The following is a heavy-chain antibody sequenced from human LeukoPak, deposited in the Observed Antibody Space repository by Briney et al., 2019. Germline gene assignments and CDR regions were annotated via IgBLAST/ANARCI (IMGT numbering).Heavy chain of an antibody. J-gene: IGHJ6*03. CDR2: IIPIFGTA. CDR3: ARGRCSGGSCHHYYYYYMDV. D-gene: IGHD2-15*01. CDR1: GGTFSSYA. Sequence: SVKVSCKASGGTFSSYAISWVRQAPGQGLEWMGGIIPIFGTANYAQKFQGRVTITTDESTSTAYMELSSLRSGDTAVYYCARGRCSGGSCHHYYYYYMDVWGKGTTVTVSS. V-gene: IGHV1-69*05.